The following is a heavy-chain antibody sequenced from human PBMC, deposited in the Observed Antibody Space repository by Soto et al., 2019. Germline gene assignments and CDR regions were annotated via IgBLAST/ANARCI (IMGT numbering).Heavy chain of an antibody. CDR3: ASPLEGGYDWRWFGLDFDY. D-gene: IGHD5-12*01. CDR2: IYYSGST. CDR1: GGSISSSSYY. J-gene: IGHJ4*02. Sequence: QLQLQESGPGLVKPSETLSLTCTVSGGSISSSSYYWGWIRQPPGKGLEWIGSIYYSGSTYYNPSLKSRVTISVDTSKNQFSLKLSSVTAADTAVYYCASPLEGGYDWRWFGLDFDYWGQGTLVTVSS. V-gene: IGHV4-39*01.